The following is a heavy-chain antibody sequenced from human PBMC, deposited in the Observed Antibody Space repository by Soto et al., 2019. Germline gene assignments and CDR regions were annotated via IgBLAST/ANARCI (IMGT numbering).Heavy chain of an antibody. V-gene: IGHV4-39*01. CDR2: IYYSGST. CDR3: ARRFGVYYGSGSSHRWFDP. J-gene: IGHJ5*02. D-gene: IGHD3-10*01. CDR1: GGSISSSSYY. Sequence: SETLSLTCTVSGGSISSSSYYWGWIRQPPGKGLEWIGSIYYSGSTYYNPSLKSRVTISVDTSKNQFSLKLSSVTAADTAVYYCARRFGVYYGSGSSHRWFDPWGQGTLVTVSS.